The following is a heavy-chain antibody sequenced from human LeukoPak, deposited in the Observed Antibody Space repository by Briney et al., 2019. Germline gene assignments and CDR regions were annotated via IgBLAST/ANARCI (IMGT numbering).Heavy chain of an antibody. Sequence: GASVKVSCKASGYTFTGYYMHWVRQAPGQGLEWMGRINPNSGGTNYAQKFQGRVIMTRDTSISTAYMELSRLRSDDTAVYYCAIQEPSGSYHDYWDQGTLVTVSS. D-gene: IGHD1-26*01. CDR3: AIQEPSGSYHDY. V-gene: IGHV1-2*06. J-gene: IGHJ4*02. CDR2: INPNSGGT. CDR1: GYTFTGYY.